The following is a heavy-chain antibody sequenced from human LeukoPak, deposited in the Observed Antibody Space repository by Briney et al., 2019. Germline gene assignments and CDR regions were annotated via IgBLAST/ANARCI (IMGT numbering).Heavy chain of an antibody. CDR2: IEWKAGTS. V-gene: IGHV3-9*01. CDR3: VRGQARDTTPAGWGSHLDR. CDR1: GLTLGNHV. J-gene: IGHJ5*02. Sequence: LRLSCAASGLTLGNHVMHCVRQAAGKRRKWVSAIEWKAGTSAYAVSVKGRFTISRDDAKSILYLQMNSLRPEDTAFYLCVRGQARDTTPAGWGSHLDRWGLGTLVTVSS. D-gene: IGHD4-11*01.